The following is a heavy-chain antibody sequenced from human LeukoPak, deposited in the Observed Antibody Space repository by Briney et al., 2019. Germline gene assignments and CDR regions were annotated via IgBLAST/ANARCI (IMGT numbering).Heavy chain of an antibody. CDR1: GYTFTGYY. D-gene: IGHD6-13*01. V-gene: IGHV1-2*02. CDR3: ATEWGSSSWTLDY. CDR2: INPNSGGT. J-gene: IGHJ4*02. Sequence: ASVKVSCKASGYTFTGYYMHWVRQAPGQGLEWMGWINPNSGGTNYAQKFQGRVTMTRDTSISTAYMELSSLRSEDTAVYYCATEWGSSSWTLDYWGQGTLVTVSS.